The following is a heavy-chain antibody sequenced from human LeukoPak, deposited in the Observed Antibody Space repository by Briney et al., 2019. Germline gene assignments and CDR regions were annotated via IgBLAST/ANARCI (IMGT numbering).Heavy chain of an antibody. D-gene: IGHD6-25*01. CDR3: ATTPAAYYYYHMDV. Sequence: GGSLRLSCAASGFTFSTYVMTWVRQAPGKGLEWVSAILGGGGGTYYTDSVKGRFTISRDNSKNTLYLQMNSLRAEDTAVYYCATTPAAYYYYHMDVSGQGTTVTVSS. CDR1: GFTFSTYV. V-gene: IGHV3-23*01. CDR2: ILGGGGGT. J-gene: IGHJ6*02.